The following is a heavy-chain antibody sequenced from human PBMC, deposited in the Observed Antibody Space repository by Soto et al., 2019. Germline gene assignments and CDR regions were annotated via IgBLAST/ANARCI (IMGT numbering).Heavy chain of an antibody. CDR2: IYPGDSDT. CDR3: ARYWRCSSTSCTERWFDP. J-gene: IGHJ5*02. Sequence: GESLKISCKGSGYSFTSYWIGWVRQMPGKGLEWMGIIYPGDSDTRYSPSFQGQVTISADKSISTAYLQWSSLKASDTAMYYCARYWRCSSTSCTERWFDPWGQGTLVTVSS. V-gene: IGHV5-51*01. CDR1: GYSFTSYW. D-gene: IGHD2-2*01.